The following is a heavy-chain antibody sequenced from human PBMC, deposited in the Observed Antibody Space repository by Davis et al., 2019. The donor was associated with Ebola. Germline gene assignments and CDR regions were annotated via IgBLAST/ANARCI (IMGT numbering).Heavy chain of an antibody. J-gene: IGHJ5*02. CDR2: ISAYNGNT. CDR3: ASRPSITIFGVVTNGAYNWFDP. V-gene: IGHV1-18*01. D-gene: IGHD3-3*01. Sequence: AASVKVSCKASGYNFNSYGIYWVRQAPGQGLEWMGWISAYNGNTNYAQKLQGRVTMTTDTSTSTAYMELSSLRSEDTAVYYCASRPSITIFGVVTNGAYNWFDPWGQGTLVTVSS. CDR1: GYNFNSYG.